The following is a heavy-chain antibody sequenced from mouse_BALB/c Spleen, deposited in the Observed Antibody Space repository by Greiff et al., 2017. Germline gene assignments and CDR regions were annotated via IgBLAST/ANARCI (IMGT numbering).Heavy chain of an antibody. J-gene: IGHJ4*01. V-gene: IGHV5-4*02. CDR1: GFPFSDYY. CDR2: ISDGGSYT. Sequence: EVPLVGSGGGLVKPGGALKLSCAASGFPFSDYYMYWVRQTPEKRLEWVATISDGGSYTYYPDSVKGRFTISRDNAKNNLYLQMSSLKSEDTAMYYCARGGSMDYWGQGTSVTVSS. CDR3: ARGGSMDY.